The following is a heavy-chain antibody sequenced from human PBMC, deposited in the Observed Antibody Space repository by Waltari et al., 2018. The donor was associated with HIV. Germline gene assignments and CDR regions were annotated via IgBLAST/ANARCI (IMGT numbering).Heavy chain of an antibody. D-gene: IGHD3-10*01. CDR1: GYTVTNYW. Sequence: EVQPVQSGGEVKKPGESLKISCRGSGYTVTNYWIGWVRQMPGKGLEWMGIIYPGDSDTRYSPSFQGQVTISADKSISTAYLQWSSLKASDTAMYYCARHGVSMLRGVIDYWGQGTLLTVSS. V-gene: IGHV5-51*01. CDR2: IYPGDSDT. J-gene: IGHJ4*02. CDR3: ARHGVSMLRGVIDY.